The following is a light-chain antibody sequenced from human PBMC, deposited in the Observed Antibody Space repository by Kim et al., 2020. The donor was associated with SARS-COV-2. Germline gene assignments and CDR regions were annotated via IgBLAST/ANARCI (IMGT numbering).Light chain of an antibody. V-gene: IGLV2-14*01. J-gene: IGLJ1*01. CDR2: DVT. Sequence: QSALTQPASVSGSPGQSITIPCTGTTSDVGGYNYVSWYQQHPGKVPRLMIYDVTKRPSGVSNRFSGSKSGNTASLTISGLQAEDEADYYCNSYTTSNTYVFGTGTKVTVL. CDR3: NSYTTSNTYV. CDR1: TSDVGGYNY.